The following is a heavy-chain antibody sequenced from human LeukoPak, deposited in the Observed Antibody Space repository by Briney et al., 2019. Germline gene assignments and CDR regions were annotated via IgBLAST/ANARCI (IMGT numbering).Heavy chain of an antibody. J-gene: IGHJ5*02. CDR3: AYGLEWLPSRFDP. CDR2: VSYDGNSK. D-gene: IGHD3-3*01. CDR1: GFTFSNYG. V-gene: IGHV3-30*03. Sequence: GGSLRLSCAASGFTFSNYGMHWVRQAPGKGLEWVAVVSYDGNSKYYADSVKGRFTISRDNSKNTLYLQMNSLRAEDTAVYYCAYGLEWLPSRFDPWGQGTLVTVSS.